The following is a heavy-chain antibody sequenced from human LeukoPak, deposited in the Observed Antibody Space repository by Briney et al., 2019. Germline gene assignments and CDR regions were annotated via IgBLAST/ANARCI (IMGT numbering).Heavy chain of an antibody. D-gene: IGHD1-26*01. CDR2: ISAYNGNT. CDR1: GYAFTTYG. V-gene: IGHV1-18*01. Sequence: ASVMVSCKASGYAFTTYGISWVRQAPGQGLEWLGWISAYNGNTNYAQKLQGRVTMTTDTSTSTAYMELRSLRSDDTAVYYCARTEGVGSTFDYWGQGTLVTVSS. CDR3: ARTEGVGSTFDY. J-gene: IGHJ4*02.